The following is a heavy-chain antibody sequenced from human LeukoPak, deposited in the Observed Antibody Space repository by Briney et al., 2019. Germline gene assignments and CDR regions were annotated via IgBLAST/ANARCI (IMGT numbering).Heavy chain of an antibody. CDR1: GGSFSGYY. CDR3: ARATVTTIDY. CDR2: INHSGST. V-gene: IGHV4-34*01. Sequence: PSETLSLTCAVYGGSFSGYYWSWIRQPPGKGLEWIGEINHSGSTNYNPSLKSRVTISVDTSKNQFSLKLRSVTAADTAVYYCARATVTTIDYWGQGTLVTVSS. D-gene: IGHD4-11*01. J-gene: IGHJ4*02.